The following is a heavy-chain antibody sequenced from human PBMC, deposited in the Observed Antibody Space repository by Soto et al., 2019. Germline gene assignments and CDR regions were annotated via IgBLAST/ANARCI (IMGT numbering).Heavy chain of an antibody. CDR3: AKDVRQWLVRGIDY. D-gene: IGHD6-19*01. CDR2: ISGSGGST. V-gene: IGHV3-23*01. CDR1: GFTFSSYA. Sequence: EVQLLESGGGLVQPGGSLRLSCAASGFTFSSYAMSWVRQAPGKGLEWVSAISGSGGSTYYADSVKGRFTISRDNSXNTLDLQMNSLGAEDTAVYYCAKDVRQWLVRGIDYWGQGTLVTVSS. J-gene: IGHJ4*02.